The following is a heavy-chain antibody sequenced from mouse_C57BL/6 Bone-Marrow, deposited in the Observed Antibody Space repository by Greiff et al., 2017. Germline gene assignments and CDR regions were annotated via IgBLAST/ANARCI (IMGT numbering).Heavy chain of an antibody. CDR3: SSFDGNYFDF. Sequence: VQLQQSGAELVRPGASVKLSCTASGFNIKDDYIHWVKQRPEQGLEWIGWIDPEIGDTEYASKFQGKATITSDTSSNTACLQLRSLTSEDTAVYCCSSFDGNYFDFWGQGTPLTVAS. J-gene: IGHJ2*01. D-gene: IGHD2-3*01. CDR1: GFNIKDDY. V-gene: IGHV14-4*01. CDR2: IDPEIGDT.